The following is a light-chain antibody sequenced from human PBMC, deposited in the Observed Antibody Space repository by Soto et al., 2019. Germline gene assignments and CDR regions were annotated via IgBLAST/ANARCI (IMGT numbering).Light chain of an antibody. CDR3: QQYGSSGT. Sequence: EILWTQSPGTLSLSPGERATLSCRASQSVSSSYLAWYQQQPGQAPRLLIYGASSRATGIPDRLSGSGSGTDFTLTISRLEAEDFAVYYCQQYGSSGTVGQGTKVEIK. CDR2: GAS. CDR1: QSVSSSY. J-gene: IGKJ1*01. V-gene: IGKV3-20*01.